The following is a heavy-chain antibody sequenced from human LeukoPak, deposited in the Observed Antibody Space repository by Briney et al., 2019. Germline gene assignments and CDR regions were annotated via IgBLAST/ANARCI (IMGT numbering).Heavy chain of an antibody. Sequence: PSETLSLTCTVSGGSISSYYWSWIRQPPGKGLEWIGSIYYSGSTHYNPSLKSRVTISVDTSKNQFSLKLSSVTAADTAVYYCARVGPTFDYWGQGTLVTVSS. J-gene: IGHJ4*02. CDR3: ARVGPTFDY. V-gene: IGHV4-39*07. CDR1: GGSISSYY. CDR2: IYYSGST.